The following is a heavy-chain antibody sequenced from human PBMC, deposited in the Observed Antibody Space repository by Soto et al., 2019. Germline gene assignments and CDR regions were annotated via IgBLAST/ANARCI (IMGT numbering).Heavy chain of an antibody. CDR2: ISSNGGST. D-gene: IGHD3-16*01. V-gene: IGHV3-64D*06. CDR1: GFTFSSYA. CDR3: VKAGLVIWGNDAFDI. Sequence: GGSLRLSCSASGFTFSSYAMHWVRQAPGKGLEYVSAISSNGGSTYYADSVKGRFTISRDNSKNTLYLQMSSLRAEDTAVSYCVKAGLVIWGNDAFDIWGQGTMVTVSS. J-gene: IGHJ3*02.